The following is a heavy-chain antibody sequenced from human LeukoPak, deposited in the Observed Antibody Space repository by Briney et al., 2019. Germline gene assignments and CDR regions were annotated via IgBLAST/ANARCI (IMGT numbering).Heavy chain of an antibody. CDR1: GGSISSGGYY. Sequence: SETLSLTCTVSGGSISSGGYYWSWIRQHPGKGLEWTGYIYYSGSTYYNPSLKSRVTISVDTSKNQFSLKLSSVTAADTAVYYCARDPWFGEGPIWGQGTTVTVSS. CDR3: ARDPWFGEGPI. D-gene: IGHD3-10*01. J-gene: IGHJ6*02. V-gene: IGHV4-31*03. CDR2: IYYSGST.